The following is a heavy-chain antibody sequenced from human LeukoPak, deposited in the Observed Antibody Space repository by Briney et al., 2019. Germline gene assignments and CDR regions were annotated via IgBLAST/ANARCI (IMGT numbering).Heavy chain of an antibody. J-gene: IGHJ3*02. V-gene: IGHV4-34*01. CDR3: AKATSIYCGGDCYERDAFDI. CDR1: GESFSGYY. D-gene: IGHD2-21*02. Sequence: SETLSLTCAVYGESFSGYYWSWIRQPPGKGLEWIGEINHSGSTNYNPSLKSRVTISVDTSKNQFSLKLSSVTAADTAVYYCAKATSIYCGGDCYERDAFDIWGQGTMVTVSS. CDR2: INHSGST.